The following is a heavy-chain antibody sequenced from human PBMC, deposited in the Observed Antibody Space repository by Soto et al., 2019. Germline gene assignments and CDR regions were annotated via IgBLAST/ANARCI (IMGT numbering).Heavy chain of an antibody. CDR1: GFTFSSYA. D-gene: IGHD2-15*01. V-gene: IGHV3-23*01. CDR3: AKDFGYCSGGRCDSGMDV. J-gene: IGHJ6*02. CDR2: ISGSGGST. Sequence: EVQLLESGGGLVQPGGSLRLSCAASGFTFSSYAMSWVRQAPGKGLEWVSAISGSGGSTYYADSVKGRFTISRDNSKNTLYLQMNSLRAEDTAVYYVAKDFGYCSGGRCDSGMDVWGQGTTVTVSS.